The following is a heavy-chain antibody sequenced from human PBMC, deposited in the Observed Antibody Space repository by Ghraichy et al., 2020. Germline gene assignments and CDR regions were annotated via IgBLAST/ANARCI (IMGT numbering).Heavy chain of an antibody. CDR1: GFTFSNHV. CDR2: ISYDGTER. Sequence: GGSLRLSCAASGFTFSNHVMHWVRQAPGKGLEWVAVISYDGTERYHADSVRGRFTVSRDNSRFTLYLQMNSLRPDDTAVYYCAAHRDGYCYWGQGALVTVSS. V-gene: IGHV3-30-3*01. D-gene: IGHD5-24*01. J-gene: IGHJ4*02. CDR3: AAHRDGYCY.